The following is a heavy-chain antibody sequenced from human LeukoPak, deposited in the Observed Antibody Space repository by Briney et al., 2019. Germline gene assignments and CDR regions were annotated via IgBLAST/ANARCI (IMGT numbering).Heavy chain of an antibody. Sequence: QPGGSLRLSCGASGIIFSNAWMSWVRQAPGKGLECLANIKQDGSETYYADSVKGRFTISRDNAKNSLYLQMNSLRAEDTAVYYCARETPRRGETRDGYRWGQGTLVTVSS. D-gene: IGHD5-24*01. CDR1: GIIFSNAW. CDR3: ARETPRRGETRDGYR. CDR2: IKQDGSET. V-gene: IGHV3-7*01. J-gene: IGHJ4*02.